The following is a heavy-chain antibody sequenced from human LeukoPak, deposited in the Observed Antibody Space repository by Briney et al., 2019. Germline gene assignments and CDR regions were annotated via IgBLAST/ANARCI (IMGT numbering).Heavy chain of an antibody. J-gene: IGHJ4*02. CDR1: GFTFSSYA. CDR2: ISGSGGST. V-gene: IGHV3-23*01. CDR3: AKGHITMVRGVIPTLFDY. Sequence: QSGGSLRLSCAASGFTFSSYAMSWVRQAPGKGLEWVSAISGSGGSTYYADSVKGRFTISRDNSKNTPYLQMNSLRAEDTAVYYCAKGHITMVRGVIPTLFDYWGQGTLVTVSS. D-gene: IGHD3-10*01.